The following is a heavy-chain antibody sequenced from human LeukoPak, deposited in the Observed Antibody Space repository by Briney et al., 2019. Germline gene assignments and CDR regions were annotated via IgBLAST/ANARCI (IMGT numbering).Heavy chain of an antibody. Sequence: GGSLRLSCAASGFTFNIYRMSWVRQARGKGLEWVANIKEDGTDKYYIDSVKGRFTISRDNAKNTLYLQMNSLRDEDTAVYYCVRDAGYFRNEVWGKGTTIIVSS. D-gene: IGHD2/OR15-2a*01. V-gene: IGHV3-7*01. CDR3: VRDAGYFRNEV. J-gene: IGHJ6*04. CDR1: GFTFNIYR. CDR2: IKEDGTDK.